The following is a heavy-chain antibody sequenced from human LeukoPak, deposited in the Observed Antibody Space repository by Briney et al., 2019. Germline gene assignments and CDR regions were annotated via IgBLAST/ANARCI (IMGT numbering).Heavy chain of an antibody. D-gene: IGHD3-22*01. Sequence: GGSLRLSCAASGFTFSSYAMSWVRQAPGKGLEWVSAISGSGGSTYYADSVKGRFTISRDNSKNTLYLQMNSLRAEDTAVYYCAKGEYYYDSSGHFDYWGQGTLATVSS. CDR2: ISGSGGST. J-gene: IGHJ4*02. CDR1: GFTFSSYA. V-gene: IGHV3-23*01. CDR3: AKGEYYYDSSGHFDY.